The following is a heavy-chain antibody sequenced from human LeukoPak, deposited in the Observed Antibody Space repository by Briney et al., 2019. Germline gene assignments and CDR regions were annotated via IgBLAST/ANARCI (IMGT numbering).Heavy chain of an antibody. CDR1: GGSISITRYY. D-gene: IGHD1-1*01. V-gene: IGHV4-39*01. J-gene: IGHJ3*02. CDR2: IYYSGVT. CDR3: ARWVTTTTTGAFDM. Sequence: SETLSLTCTVSGGSISITRYYWGWIRQPPGKGLEWIGTIYYSGVTYYNPSLKSRVTISVDTSKNQFSLKLSSVTAADTAVYYCARWVTTTTTGAFDMWGQGTMVTVSS.